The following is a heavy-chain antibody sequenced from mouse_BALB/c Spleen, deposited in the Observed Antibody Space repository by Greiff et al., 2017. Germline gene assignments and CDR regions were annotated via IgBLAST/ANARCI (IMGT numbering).Heavy chain of an antibody. V-gene: IGHV7-3*02. Sequence: EVMLVESGGGLVQPGGSLRLSCATSGFTFTDYYMSWVRQPPGKALEWLGFIRNKANGYTTEYSASVKGRFTISRDNSQSILYLQMNTLRAEDSATYYCARAIHYYGYFDVWGAGTTVTVSS. J-gene: IGHJ1*01. D-gene: IGHD1-2*01. CDR1: GFTFTDYY. CDR3: ARAIHYYGYFDV. CDR2: IRNKANGYTT.